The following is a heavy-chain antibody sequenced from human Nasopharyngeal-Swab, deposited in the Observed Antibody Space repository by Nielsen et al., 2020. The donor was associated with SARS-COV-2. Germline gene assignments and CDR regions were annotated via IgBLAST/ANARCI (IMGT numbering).Heavy chain of an antibody. Sequence: GESLKISCAASGFIFSSYGMHWVRQDPGKGLEWVAFIRYDGLNQHYADSVKGRFSISRDSFENTLYLQLNSLRSDDTAVYYCAKDHKMDSGWGVGYMDVLVKVTTVTVSS. CDR2: IRYDGLNQ. D-gene: IGHD3-10*01. CDR1: GFIFSSYG. CDR3: AKDHKMDSGWGVGYMDV. V-gene: IGHV3-30*02. J-gene: IGHJ6*03.